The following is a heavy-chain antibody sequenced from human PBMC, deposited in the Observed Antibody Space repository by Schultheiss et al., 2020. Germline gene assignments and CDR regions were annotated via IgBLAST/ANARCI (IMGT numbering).Heavy chain of an antibody. Sequence: GGSLRLSCAASGFTFSNAWMSWVRQAPGKGLEWVGRIKSKTDGGTTDYAAPVKGRFTISRDDSKNTLYLQMNSLKTEDTAVYYCTTADYYDSSGYYLNDYWGQGTLVTVSS. V-gene: IGHV3-15*01. CDR3: TTADYYDSSGYYLNDY. CDR2: IKSKTDGGTT. D-gene: IGHD3-22*01. CDR1: GFTFSNAW. J-gene: IGHJ4*02.